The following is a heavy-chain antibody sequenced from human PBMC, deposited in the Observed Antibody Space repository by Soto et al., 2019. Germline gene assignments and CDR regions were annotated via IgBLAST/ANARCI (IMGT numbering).Heavy chain of an antibody. CDR1: GFTFSSYA. CDR3: ARDGYYYGSGSHYGMDV. D-gene: IGHD3-10*01. J-gene: IGHJ6*02. Sequence: GGSLRLSCAASGFTFSSYAMHWVRQAPGEGLEWVAVISYDGSNKYYADSVKGRFTISRDNSKNTLYLQMNSLRAEDTAVYYCARDGYYYGSGSHYGMDVWGQGTTVTVSS. CDR2: ISYDGSNK. V-gene: IGHV3-30-3*01.